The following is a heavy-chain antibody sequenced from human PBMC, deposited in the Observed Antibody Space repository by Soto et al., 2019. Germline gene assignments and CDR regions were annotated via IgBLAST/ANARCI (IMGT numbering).Heavy chain of an antibody. J-gene: IGHJ4*02. CDR1: GGSISSYY. Sequence: SETLSLTCTVSGGSISSYYWSWIRQPPGKGLEWIGYIYYSGSTNYNPSLKSRVTISVDTSKNQFSLKLSSVTAADTAVYYCAREGANYDYVWGSYRPTYYFDYWGQGTLVTVSS. CDR3: AREGANYDYVWGSYRPTYYFDY. CDR2: IYYSGST. D-gene: IGHD3-16*02. V-gene: IGHV4-59*01.